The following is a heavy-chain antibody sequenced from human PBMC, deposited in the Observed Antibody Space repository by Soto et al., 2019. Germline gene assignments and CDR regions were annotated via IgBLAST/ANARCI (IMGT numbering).Heavy chain of an antibody. CDR1: GFNFSSYA. J-gene: IGHJ4*02. D-gene: IGHD2-2*01. Sequence: EVQLLESGGGLVQPGGPLRLSCAASGFNFSSYAMTWVRQAPGKGLEWVSAITGGGDNTYYADSVKGRFTISRDNFKNTLYLQMDSLRDEDTAIYYCAKGSKGFDYWGQGTLFTVSS. CDR3: AKGSKGFDY. V-gene: IGHV3-23*01. CDR2: ITGGGDNT.